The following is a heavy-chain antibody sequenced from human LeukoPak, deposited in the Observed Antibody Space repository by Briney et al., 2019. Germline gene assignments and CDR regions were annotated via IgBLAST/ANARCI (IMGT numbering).Heavy chain of an antibody. CDR1: GYTLTELS. D-gene: IGHD1-26*01. Sequence: XKVSCKVXGYTLTELSMHWVRQAPGKGGERMXGFDPEDGETIYAQKFQGRVTMTEDTSTDTAYMELSSLRSEDTAVYYCATYQPSIVGAAPFDYWGQGTLVTVSS. CDR3: ATYQPSIVGAAPFDY. V-gene: IGHV1-24*01. CDR2: FDPEDGET. J-gene: IGHJ4*02.